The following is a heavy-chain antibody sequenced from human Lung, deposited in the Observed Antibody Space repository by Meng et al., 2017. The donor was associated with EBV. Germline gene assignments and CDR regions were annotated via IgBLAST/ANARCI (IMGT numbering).Heavy chain of an antibody. D-gene: IGHD2-21*02. Sequence: QVQLVRSGAEVKKPGASVKVSCKASGYMFNDYYRQWVRQAHGQGLAWMGRINPSSGGIDYAQKFQGRVTMTRDTSISTAYMELTSLRSDDTAIYYCARSIFSNDFFNWGQGTLVTVSS. CDR2: INPSSGGI. CDR1: GYMFNDYY. CDR3: ARSIFSNDFFN. V-gene: IGHV1-2*06. J-gene: IGHJ4*02.